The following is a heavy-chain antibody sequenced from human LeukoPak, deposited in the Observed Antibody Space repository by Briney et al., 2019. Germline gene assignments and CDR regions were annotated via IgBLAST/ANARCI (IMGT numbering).Heavy chain of an antibody. CDR1: GFTFSSYW. V-gene: IGHV3-74*01. D-gene: IGHD2-2*01. CDR2: NSDGSST. Sequence: PGGSLRLSCAASGFTFSSYWMHWVRQAPGKGLVWASRNSDGSSTSYADSVKGRFTISRDNAKNTLYLQMNSLRAEDTAVYYCARDYCSSTSCRAPYYYYYYMDVWGKGTTVTISS. CDR3: ARDYCSSTSCRAPYYYYYYMDV. J-gene: IGHJ6*03.